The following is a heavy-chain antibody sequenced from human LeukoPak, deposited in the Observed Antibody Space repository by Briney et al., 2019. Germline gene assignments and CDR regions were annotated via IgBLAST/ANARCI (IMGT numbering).Heavy chain of an antibody. CDR3: AKGSSGYFADL. CDR1: GFIFNNYG. CDR2: ISNDGDGT. J-gene: IGHJ5*02. D-gene: IGHD3-22*01. V-gene: IGHV3-23*01. Sequence: GGSLRLSRAASGFIFNNYGLIWVRQAPGEGLEWVSAISNDGDGTQYADFVEGRFTISRDNSKNTLFLQMSSLRAEDTALYYCAKGSSGYFADLWGQGTLVTVSS.